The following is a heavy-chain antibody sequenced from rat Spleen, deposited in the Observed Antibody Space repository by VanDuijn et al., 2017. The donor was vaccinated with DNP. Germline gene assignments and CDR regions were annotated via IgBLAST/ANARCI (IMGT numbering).Heavy chain of an antibody. CDR2: IRYDGGST. CDR3: ARHVLPLRVWDY. D-gene: IGHD4-1*01. J-gene: IGHJ2*01. Sequence: EVQLVESGGVLVQPGRSLKFSCADSGFTFSDYYMAWVRQAPTKGLEWVAYIRYDGGSTYYGDSVKGRFTISRDNAKSTLYLQMNSLRSEDMATYYCARHVLPLRVWDYWGQGVMVTVSS. V-gene: IGHV5-22*01. CDR1: GFTFSDYY.